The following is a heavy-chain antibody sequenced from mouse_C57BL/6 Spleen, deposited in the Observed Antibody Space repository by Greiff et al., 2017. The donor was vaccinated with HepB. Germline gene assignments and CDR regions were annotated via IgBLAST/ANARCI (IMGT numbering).Heavy chain of an antibody. D-gene: IGHD4-1*02. Sequence: QVQLQQSGAELVRPGASVTLSCKASGYTFTDYEMHWVKQTPVHGLEWIGAIDPETGGTAYNQKFKGKAILTADKSSSTAYMELRSLTSEDSAVYYCTRSSSTGFDYWGQGTTLTVSS. V-gene: IGHV1-15*01. J-gene: IGHJ2*01. CDR3: TRSSSTGFDY. CDR1: GYTFTDYE. CDR2: IDPETGGT.